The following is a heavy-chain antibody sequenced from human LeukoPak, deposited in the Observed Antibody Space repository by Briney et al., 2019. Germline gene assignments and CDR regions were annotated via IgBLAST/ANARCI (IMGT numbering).Heavy chain of an antibody. J-gene: IGHJ4*02. CDR1: GFAFSSYN. CDR3: ARSRYDILTGTPPHY. CDR2: IGSSGSPT. D-gene: IGHD3-9*01. Sequence: GGSLRLSCAASGFAFSSYNMNWVRQAPGKGLEWISYIGSSGSPTHYADSVGGRFTISRDNAKNSLYLQMNSLRDEDTAVYYCARSRYDILTGTPPHYWGQGTLVTVSS. V-gene: IGHV3-48*02.